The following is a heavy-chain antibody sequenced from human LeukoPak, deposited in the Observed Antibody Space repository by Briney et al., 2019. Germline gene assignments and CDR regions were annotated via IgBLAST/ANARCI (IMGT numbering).Heavy chain of an antibody. D-gene: IGHD3-10*01. Sequence: SETLSLTCAVSGGSISSGGYSWSCIRQPPEKGLEWIAYIYHSGSTYYNPSLKSRVTISVDRSKNQVSLKLSSVTAADTAVYYCARGGSGSYYPMGWFDPWGQGTLATVSS. CDR3: ARGGSGSYYPMGWFDP. V-gene: IGHV4-30-2*01. CDR2: IYHSGST. J-gene: IGHJ5*02. CDR1: GGSISSGGYS.